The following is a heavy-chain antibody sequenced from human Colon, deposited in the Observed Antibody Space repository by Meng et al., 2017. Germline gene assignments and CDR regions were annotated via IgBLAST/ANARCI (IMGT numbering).Heavy chain of an antibody. V-gene: IGHV1-18*01. J-gene: IGHJ4*02. D-gene: IGHD3-10*01. CDR2: ISTYNGNT. CDR3: ARDGLSFTMVRGGKY. CDR1: GYTVTPYG. Sequence: QVQRVQSGTEVKKPGASVKVSCKSSGYTVTPYGISWVRQAPGQGLEWMGWISTYNGNTNYAQKFQGRVTMTTDTSTSTAYMELRSLRSDDTAVYYCARDGLSFTMVRGGKYWGQGTLVTVSS.